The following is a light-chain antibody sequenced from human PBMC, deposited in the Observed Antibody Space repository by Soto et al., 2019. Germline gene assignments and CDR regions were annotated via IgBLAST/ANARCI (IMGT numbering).Light chain of an antibody. V-gene: IGKV1-8*01. Sequence: AIRMTQSPSSLSASTGDRVTITCRASQGISSYLAWYQQKPGKAPKLLIYAASTLQSGVPSRFSGSVSGTDFTLTISCLQSEDFATYYCQQYYSYPLTFGPGTKVDIK. CDR3: QQYYSYPLT. CDR1: QGISSY. CDR2: AAS. J-gene: IGKJ3*01.